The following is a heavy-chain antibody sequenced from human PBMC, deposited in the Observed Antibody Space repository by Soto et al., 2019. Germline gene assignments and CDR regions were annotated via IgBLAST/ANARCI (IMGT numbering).Heavy chain of an antibody. D-gene: IGHD6-13*01. CDR3: ARSIEAAGYYFDY. CDR1: GGSISSGDYY. V-gene: IGHV4-30-4*01. CDR2: IYYSGST. Sequence: QVQLQESGPGLVKPSQTLSLTCTVSGGSISSGDYYWSWIRQPPGKGLEWIGYIYYSGSTYYNPSLKSRVTVSVDTSKNQFSRKLSSVTAADTAVYYCARSIEAAGYYFDYWGQGTLVTVSS. J-gene: IGHJ4*02.